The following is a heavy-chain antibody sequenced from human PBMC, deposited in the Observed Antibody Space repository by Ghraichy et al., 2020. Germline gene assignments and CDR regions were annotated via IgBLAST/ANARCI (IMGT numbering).Heavy chain of an antibody. J-gene: IGHJ6*03. V-gene: IGHV4-34*01. Sequence: SETLSLTCAVYGGSFSGYYWSWIRQPPGKGLEWIGEINHSGSTNYNPSLKSRVTISVDTSKNQFSLKLSSVTAADTAVYYCARGGAGPRYYYYYYYMDVWGKGTTVTVSS. D-gene: IGHD1-14*01. CDR1: GGSFSGYY. CDR2: INHSGST. CDR3: ARGGAGPRYYYYYYYMDV.